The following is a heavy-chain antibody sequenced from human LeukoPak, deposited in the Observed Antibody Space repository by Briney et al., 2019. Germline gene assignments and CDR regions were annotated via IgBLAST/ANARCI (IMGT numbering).Heavy chain of an antibody. J-gene: IGHJ4*02. D-gene: IGHD3-10*01. Sequence: GSVEVSCKASGYTFTGYYMHWVRQATGQGLEWMGGINPNSGGTNYAQKFQGRVTMTRDTSISTAYMELSRLRSDDTAVYYCARDVFLYGSGSYYNELRDYWGQGTLVTVSS. CDR2: INPNSGGT. CDR1: GYTFTGYY. V-gene: IGHV1-2*02. CDR3: ARDVFLYGSGSYYNELRDY.